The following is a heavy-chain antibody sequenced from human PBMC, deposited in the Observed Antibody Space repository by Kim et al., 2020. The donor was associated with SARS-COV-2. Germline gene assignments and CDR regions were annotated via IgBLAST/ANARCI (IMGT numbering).Heavy chain of an antibody. D-gene: IGHD2-21*02. Sequence: GESLKISCKGSGYSFTSYWIGWVRQMPGKGLEWMGIIYPSDSDTRYSPSFQGQVTISADKSISTAYLQWSSLKASDTAMYYCARHKSRRLAYCGGDCYFDYWGQGTLVTVSS. CDR3: ARHKSRRLAYCGGDCYFDY. J-gene: IGHJ4*02. V-gene: IGHV5-51*01. CDR1: GYSFTSYW. CDR2: IYPSDSDT.